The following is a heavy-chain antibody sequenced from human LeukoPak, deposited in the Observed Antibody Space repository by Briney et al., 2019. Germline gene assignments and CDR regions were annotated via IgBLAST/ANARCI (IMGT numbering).Heavy chain of an antibody. D-gene: IGHD3-22*01. CDR2: ISAYSGNT. J-gene: IGHJ2*01. Sequence: GASVKVSCKASGYTFTSYGISWVRQDPGQGLEWMGWISAYSGNTNYAQKLQGRVTMTTDTSTSTAYMELRSLRSDDTAVYYCARERSVRRYYDSSGRYAFDLWGRGTLVTVSS. CDR1: GYTFTSYG. V-gene: IGHV1-18*01. CDR3: ARERSVRRYYDSSGRYAFDL.